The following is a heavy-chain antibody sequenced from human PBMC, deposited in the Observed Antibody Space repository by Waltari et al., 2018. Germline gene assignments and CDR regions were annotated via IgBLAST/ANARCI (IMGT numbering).Heavy chain of an antibody. V-gene: IGHV3-48*03. Sequence: EVRLVESGGNLVQPGGSLRLSCAASGFSFSSYEMNWVREAPGRGLEWVSYISSGGSTKYYADAVKGRFTISRDNAKNALYLQMNSLRADDTAVYYCARVRVVMGEGVYWGQGTLVTVSS. CDR1: GFSFSSYE. CDR2: ISSGGSTK. CDR3: ARVRVVMGEGVY. J-gene: IGHJ4*02. D-gene: IGHD2-15*01.